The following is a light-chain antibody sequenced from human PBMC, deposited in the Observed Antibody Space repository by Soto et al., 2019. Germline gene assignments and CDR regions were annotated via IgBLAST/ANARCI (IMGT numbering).Light chain of an antibody. V-gene: IGKV1-39*01. CDR1: QSISSY. CDR3: XQSYSTPFT. Sequence: DIQMTQSPSSLSASVGDRVTITCRASQSISSYLNWYQQKPGKAPKLLIYAASSLQSGVPSRFSGSGSGTDFTLTISSLQPXDXAXXYXXQSYSTPFTFGPGTKVDIK. J-gene: IGKJ3*01. CDR2: AAS.